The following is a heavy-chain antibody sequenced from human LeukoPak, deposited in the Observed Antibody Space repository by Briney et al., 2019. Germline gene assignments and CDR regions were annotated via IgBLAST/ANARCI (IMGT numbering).Heavy chain of an antibody. CDR2: IYYSGST. Sequence: SETLSLTCTVSGGSISSSSYYWGWIRQPPGKGLEWIGSIYYSGSTYYNPSLKSRVTISVDTSKNQFSLKLSSVTAADTAVYYCARVYVDIVATSEGAAFDIWGQGTMVTVSS. CDR1: GGSISSSSYY. V-gene: IGHV4-39*07. D-gene: IGHD5-12*01. CDR3: ARVYVDIVATSEGAAFDI. J-gene: IGHJ3*02.